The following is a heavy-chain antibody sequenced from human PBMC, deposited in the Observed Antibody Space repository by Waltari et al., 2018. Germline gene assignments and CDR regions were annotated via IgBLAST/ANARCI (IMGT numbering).Heavy chain of an antibody. CDR2: IYYSGST. V-gene: IGHV4-39*07. CDR1: GGSISSSSYY. Sequence: QLQLQESGPGLVKPSETLSLTCPVSGGSISSSSYYWGWIRQPPGKGLEWIGSIYYSGSTYYNPSLKSRVTISVDTSKNQFSLKLSSVTAADTAVYYCARDRYCTGGVCHSSYYYYGMDVWGQGTTVTVSS. CDR3: ARDRYCTGGVCHSSYYYYGMDV. D-gene: IGHD2-8*02. J-gene: IGHJ6*02.